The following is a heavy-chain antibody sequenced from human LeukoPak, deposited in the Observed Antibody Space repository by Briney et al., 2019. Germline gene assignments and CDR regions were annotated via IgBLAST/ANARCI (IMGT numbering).Heavy chain of an antibody. CDR3: ARGASMTMVTKDLDY. CDR2: IYSGGST. J-gene: IGHJ4*02. V-gene: IGHV3-66*01. CDR1: GFTVSSNY. D-gene: IGHD4/OR15-4a*01. Sequence: GGSLRLSCTVSGFTVSSNYFSWVRQAPGKGLEWVSVIYSGGSTYYADSVKGRFTISRDNSKNTVYLQMNSLRAEDTAVYYCARGASMTMVTKDLDYWGQGTLVTVSS.